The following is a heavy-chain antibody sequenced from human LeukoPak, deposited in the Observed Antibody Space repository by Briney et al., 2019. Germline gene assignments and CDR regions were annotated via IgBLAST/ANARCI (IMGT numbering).Heavy chain of an antibody. D-gene: IGHD4-17*01. CDR2: TYHTETT. Sequence: SEPLSLTCGVCCCFISCGFDWVWLRPPPGQGLEWIVYTYHTETTYYNPPPKSRVTISVDTSKTQFSLKLSSGTAADTAMYYCARPLRYAHAFDIWGEGTIVTVSS. CDR3: ARPLRYAHAFDI. J-gene: IGHJ3*02. V-gene: IGHV4-38-2*01. CDR1: CCFISCGFD.